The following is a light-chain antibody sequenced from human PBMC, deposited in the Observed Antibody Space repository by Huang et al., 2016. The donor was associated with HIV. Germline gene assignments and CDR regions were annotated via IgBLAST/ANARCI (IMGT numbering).Light chain of an antibody. V-gene: IGKV1-39*01. CDR2: GAA. CDR3: QQTSTAPMYS. Sequence: DIQMTQSPSSLSVSVGDRVTITCRASQNISNYLNCYQQRPGKAPNLLIFGAASLQSGVPSRFSGSGSVTVFTLTISSLQPEDFATYYCQQTSTAPMYSFGQGTELEIK. J-gene: IGKJ2*03. CDR1: QNISNY.